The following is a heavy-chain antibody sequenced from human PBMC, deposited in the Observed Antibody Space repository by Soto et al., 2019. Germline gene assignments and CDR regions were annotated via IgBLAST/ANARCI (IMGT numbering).Heavy chain of an antibody. CDR3: ASNRDDCSGGSCNWSFQH. D-gene: IGHD2-15*01. J-gene: IGHJ1*01. V-gene: IGHV4-59*08. Sequence: SETLSLTCTVSGGSISSYYWSWIRQPPGKGLEWIGYIYYSGSTNYNPSLKSRVTISVATSKNQFSLKLGSVTAAYTAGYYCASNRDDCSGGSCNWSFQHWGQGTMVTVSS. CDR1: GGSISSYY. CDR2: IYYSGST.